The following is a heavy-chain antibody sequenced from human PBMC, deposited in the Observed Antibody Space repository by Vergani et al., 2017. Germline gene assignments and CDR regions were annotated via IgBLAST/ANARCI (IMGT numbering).Heavy chain of an antibody. V-gene: IGHV4-34*10. Sequence: QLHLQESGPGLVKPSETLSLTCGVYGGSFSVYYWSWIRQSPGKGLEWIGAINDIGSTNYNPSLKSRVTISVDTSKTQFSLRLNSVTAADTAVYYCARFRGPDIVGTAFDFWAQGTLVTVSS. J-gene: IGHJ4*02. CDR3: ARFRGPDIVGTAFDF. D-gene: IGHD5-12*01. CDR1: GGSFSVYY. CDR2: INDIGST.